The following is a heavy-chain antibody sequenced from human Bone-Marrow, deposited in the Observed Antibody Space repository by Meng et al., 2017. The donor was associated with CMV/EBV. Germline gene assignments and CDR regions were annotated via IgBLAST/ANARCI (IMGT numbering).Heavy chain of an antibody. V-gene: IGHV3-48*03. J-gene: IGHJ4*02. Sequence: GGSLRLSCAASGFTFSSYEMNWVRQAQGKGLEWVSYISSSGSTIYYADSVKGRFTISRDNAKNSLYLQMNSLRAEDTAVYYCARDAYGDYYNLIDYWGQGTLVTVSS. CDR1: GFTFSSYE. D-gene: IGHD2-21*02. CDR3: ARDAYGDYYNLIDY. CDR2: ISSSGSTI.